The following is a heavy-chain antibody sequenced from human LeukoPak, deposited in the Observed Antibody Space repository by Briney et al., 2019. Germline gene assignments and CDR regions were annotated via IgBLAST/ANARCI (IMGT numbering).Heavy chain of an antibody. Sequence: KPSETLSLTCAVSGYSISSGYYWGWIRQPPGKGLEWIRSIYHSGSTYYNPSLKSRVTISVDTSKNQFSLKLSSVTAADTAVYYCARVRPYYYDSSGYYPHDAFDIRGQGTMVTVSS. CDR1: GYSISSGYY. V-gene: IGHV4-38-2*01. CDR3: ARVRPYYYDSSGYYPHDAFDI. D-gene: IGHD3-22*01. CDR2: IYHSGST. J-gene: IGHJ3*02.